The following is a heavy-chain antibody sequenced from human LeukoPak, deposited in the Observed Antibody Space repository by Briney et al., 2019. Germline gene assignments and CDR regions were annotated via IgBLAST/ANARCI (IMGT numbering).Heavy chain of an antibody. Sequence: PGGFLRLSCAASGFTFSSYVMTWVRQAPGAGLEWVPAIGVDPPTTDYADSVEGRFTISRDDSKNTVYLQMNSLRVEDTALYYCTRRVGGTPDFWGLGTLVTVSS. CDR2: IGVDPPTT. J-gene: IGHJ4*02. D-gene: IGHD1-26*01. V-gene: IGHV3-23*01. CDR3: TRRVGGTPDF. CDR1: GFTFSSYV.